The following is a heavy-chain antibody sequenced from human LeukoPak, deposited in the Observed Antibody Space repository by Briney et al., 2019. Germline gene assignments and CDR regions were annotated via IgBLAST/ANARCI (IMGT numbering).Heavy chain of an antibody. CDR3: ARDRVLDYYDSSGYYPDY. J-gene: IGHJ4*02. D-gene: IGHD3-22*01. CDR1: GFTFSLSA. V-gene: IGHV3-23*01. Sequence: PGGSLRLSCAASGFTFSLSAMIWVRQPPGKGLEWVATVSNSGAATYYADSVKGRFSISRDNSKNTLYLQMNSLRAEDTAVYYCARDRVLDYYDSSGYYPDYWGQGTLVTVSS. CDR2: VSNSGAAT.